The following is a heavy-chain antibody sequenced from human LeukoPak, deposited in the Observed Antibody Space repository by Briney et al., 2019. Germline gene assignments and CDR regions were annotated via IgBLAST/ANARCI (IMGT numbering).Heavy chain of an antibody. CDR1: GGSISSYY. CDR3: ARLCSSTSCSRDAFDI. V-gene: IGHV4-59*01. D-gene: IGHD2-2*01. J-gene: IGHJ3*02. CDR2: IYYSGST. Sequence: SETLSLTCTVSGGSISSYYWSWIRQPPGKGLEWIGYIYYSGSTNYNPSLKSRVTISVDTSKNQFSLKLSSVTAADTAVYYCARLCSSTSCSRDAFDIWGQGTMVTVSS.